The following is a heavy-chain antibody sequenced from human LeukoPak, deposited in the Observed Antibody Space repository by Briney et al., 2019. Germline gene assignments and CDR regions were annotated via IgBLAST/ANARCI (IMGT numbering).Heavy chain of an antibody. CDR2: ISDSGRNI. V-gene: IGHV3-23*01. J-gene: IGHJ4*02. Sequence: GGSLRLSCVVSGFTFSMYGMAWLRLAPGKGLEWVSSISDSGRNIYYADSVKGRFTISRDNSKNTLYLQMNSLRAEDTAVYYCAKVIGYWGQGTLVTVSS. CDR3: AKVIGY. CDR1: GFTFSMYG.